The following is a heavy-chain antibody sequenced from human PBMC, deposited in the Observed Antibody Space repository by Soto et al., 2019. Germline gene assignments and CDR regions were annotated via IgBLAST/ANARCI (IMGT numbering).Heavy chain of an antibody. V-gene: IGHV3-23*01. J-gene: IGHJ6*02. CDR1: GFTFSSYA. D-gene: IGHD6-6*01. CDR3: AKSGDIAARPYYYYCYGMDV. CDR2: ISGSGGST. Sequence: EVQLLESGGGLVQPGGSLRLSCAASGFTFSSYAMSWVRQAPGKGLEWVSAISGSGGSTYYADSVKGRFTISRDNSKNTLYLQMNSLRAEDTAVYYCAKSGDIAARPYYYYCYGMDVWGQGTTVTVSS.